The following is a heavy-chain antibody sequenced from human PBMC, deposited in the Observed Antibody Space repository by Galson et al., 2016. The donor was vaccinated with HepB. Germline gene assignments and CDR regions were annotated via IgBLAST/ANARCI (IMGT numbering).Heavy chain of an antibody. CDR1: GYRFTSYC. Sequence: QSGAEVNKPGESLKISCKGSGYRFTSYCIAWVRHMPGKGLEWMGLIYPVNSDTRNCPSFQGQVTISADKSMSTAYLEWSSLKASDTAMYFCARQFDCWRSSDYLGQGTLGTVSS. V-gene: IGHV5-51*01. CDR3: ARQFDCWRSSDY. J-gene: IGHJ4*02. D-gene: IGHD3-3*01. CDR2: IYPVNSDT.